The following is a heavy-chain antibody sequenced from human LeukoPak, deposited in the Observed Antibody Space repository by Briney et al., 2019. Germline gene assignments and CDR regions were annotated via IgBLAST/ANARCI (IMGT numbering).Heavy chain of an antibody. D-gene: IGHD6-13*01. CDR1: GYSISSGYY. CDR3: ARAYHSSWYLNWFDP. CDR2: VYTSGST. Sequence: PSETLSLTCTVSGYSISSGYYWGWIRQPAGKGLEWIGHVYTSGSTNYNPSLKSRVTISVDTSKNEFSLKLSSVTAADTAVYYCARAYHSSWYLNWFDPWGQGTLVTVSS. V-gene: IGHV4-61*09. J-gene: IGHJ5*02.